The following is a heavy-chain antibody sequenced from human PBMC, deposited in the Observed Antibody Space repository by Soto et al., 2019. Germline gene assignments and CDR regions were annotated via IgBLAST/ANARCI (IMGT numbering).Heavy chain of an antibody. D-gene: IGHD3-3*01. CDR2: IIPIFGTV. Sequence: QVQLVQSGAEVKKPGSSVKVSCKASGGTFSSYAITWVRQAPVQGLEWMGGIIPIFGTVNYAQKFQGRVTITADKSTSTAYMELSSLRSEDTAVYYCARADTMFGVVTLPWGQGTLVTVSS. CDR1: GGTFSSYA. V-gene: IGHV1-69*06. J-gene: IGHJ5*02. CDR3: ARADTMFGVVTLP.